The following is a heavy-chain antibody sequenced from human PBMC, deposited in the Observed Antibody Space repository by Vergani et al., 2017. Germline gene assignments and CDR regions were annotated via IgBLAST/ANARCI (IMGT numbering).Heavy chain of an antibody. CDR3: ARDLRLLYNRFDP. CDR1: GFTFNQYG. J-gene: IGHJ5*02. V-gene: IGHV3-33*01. CDR2: TWYDGNNK. D-gene: IGHD1-14*01. Sequence: QVQLVESGGGVVQPGRSLRLSCAASGFTFNQYGMHWVRQAPGKGLEWVAVTWYDGNNKQYADSVKGRFTISRDNSKSTMYLHMNSLREEDTGVYYCARDLRLLYNRFDPWGQGTLVTVS.